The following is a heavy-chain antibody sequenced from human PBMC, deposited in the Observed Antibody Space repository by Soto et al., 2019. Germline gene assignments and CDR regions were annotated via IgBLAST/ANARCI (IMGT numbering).Heavy chain of an antibody. CDR3: ARDNGVGP. D-gene: IGHD2-8*01. V-gene: IGHV4-30-4*01. CDR1: GGSISSGDYY. CDR2: IYDSGST. Sequence: QVQLQESGPGLVKPSQTLSLTCTVSGGSISSGDYYWSWIRQPPGKGLEWIGYIYDSGSTYYNSCLKSRVNITLDPSQNQFSLKLTSVTAADTAVYYCARDNGVGPWGQGTLVTVSS. J-gene: IGHJ5*02.